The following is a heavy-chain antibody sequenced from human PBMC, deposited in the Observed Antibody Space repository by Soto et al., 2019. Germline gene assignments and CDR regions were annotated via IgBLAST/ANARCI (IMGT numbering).Heavy chain of an antibody. CDR3: ARGATIFGVAAYSYYEMEV. CDR1: GGTFSNYA. Sequence: QVQLVQSGAEGKKPGSSVKVSCRASGGTFSNYAISWVRQAPGQGLEWMGGIVPAFGTPNYAQNLQGRITITADESTTTGYMDLSSLRSEDTVVYYCARGATIFGVAAYSYYEMEVWGQGTTVTVSS. J-gene: IGHJ6*02. V-gene: IGHV1-69*01. D-gene: IGHD3-3*01. CDR2: IVPAFGTP.